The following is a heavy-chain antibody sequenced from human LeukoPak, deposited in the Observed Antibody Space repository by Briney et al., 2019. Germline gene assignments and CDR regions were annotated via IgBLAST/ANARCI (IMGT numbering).Heavy chain of an antibody. D-gene: IGHD6-6*01. J-gene: IGHJ5*02. V-gene: IGHV1-69*05. Sequence: ASVKVSCKASGGTSNNYAISWVRQAPGQGLEWMGGIIPLFGTTNYAQKFQGRVTITTDESTSTAYMELSSLRPEDTAVYYCARIAARPSWGQGTLVTVSS. CDR1: GGTSNNYA. CDR3: ARIAARPS. CDR2: IIPLFGTT.